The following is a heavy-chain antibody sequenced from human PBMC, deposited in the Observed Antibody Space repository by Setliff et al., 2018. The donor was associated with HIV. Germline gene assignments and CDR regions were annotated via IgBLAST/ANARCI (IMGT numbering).Heavy chain of an antibody. CDR1: GGSISSGTYY. D-gene: IGHD2-15*01. CDR3: ARDISLGILYTTPDY. V-gene: IGHV3-48*01. CDR2: IYMGNSNI. J-gene: IGHJ4*02. Sequence: ETLSLTCTVSGGSISSGTYYWSWVRMAPGKGLEWTAYIYMGNSNIYIGDSVKGRFTISRDNAKNSMYLQMNSLRAEDTAVYYCARDISLGILYTTPDYWGPGTLVTVSS.